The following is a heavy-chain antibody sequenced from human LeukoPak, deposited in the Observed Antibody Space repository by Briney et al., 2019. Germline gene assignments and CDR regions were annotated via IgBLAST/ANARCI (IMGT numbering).Heavy chain of an antibody. J-gene: IGHJ5*02. CDR2: INAYNGNT. D-gene: IGHD6-19*01. CDR1: GYTFTSYG. Sequence: ASAKVSCKASGYTFTSYGISWVRQAPGQGLEWMGWINAYNGNTNYAQKRQGRVTMTTDTSTSPAYMELRSLRSDDTAVYYCARDQYSSGRSRGWFDPWGQGTLVTVSS. V-gene: IGHV1-18*04. CDR3: ARDQYSSGRSRGWFDP.